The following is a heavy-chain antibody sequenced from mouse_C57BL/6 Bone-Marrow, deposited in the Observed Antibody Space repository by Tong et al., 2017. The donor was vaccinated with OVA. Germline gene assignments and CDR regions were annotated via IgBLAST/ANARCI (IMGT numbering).Heavy chain of an antibody. D-gene: IGHD1-1*01. Sequence: EVQLVESGGDLVKPGGSLKLSCAASGFTFSSYGMSWVRQTPDKRLEWVATISSGGSYTYYPDSVKGRFTISRDNAKNNLYLQMSSLRSEDTALYYCARHYYGSRYYFDYWGQGTTLTVSS. CDR3: ARHYYGSRYYFDY. J-gene: IGHJ2*01. CDR2: ISSGGSYT. V-gene: IGHV5-6*01. CDR1: GFTFSSYG.